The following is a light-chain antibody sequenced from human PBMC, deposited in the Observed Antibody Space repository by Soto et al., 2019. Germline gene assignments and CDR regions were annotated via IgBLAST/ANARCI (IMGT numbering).Light chain of an antibody. Sequence: DIQMTQSPSSLSASVGDRVTITCQASQDISNYLNWYQQKPGKAPKLLIYDASNLETGAPSRFSGSGSGTYFTFTISSLQPEDIATYYWQQYDNLPLTFGPGTKVDIK. CDR1: QDISNY. CDR3: QQYDNLPLT. V-gene: IGKV1-33*01. CDR2: DAS. J-gene: IGKJ3*01.